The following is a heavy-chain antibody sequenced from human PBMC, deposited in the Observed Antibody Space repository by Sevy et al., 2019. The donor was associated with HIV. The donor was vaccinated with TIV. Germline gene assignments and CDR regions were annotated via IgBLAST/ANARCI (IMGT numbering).Heavy chain of an antibody. Sequence: GGSLRLSCTISGVTWGDYDMTWVRQAPGKGLEWVGFIRSKAYGGTREYAASVKGRFIISRDDSKSIAYLQMNSLKFDDTGVHYCARVGGATDRGMDVWGQGTTVTVSS. D-gene: IGHD1-26*01. CDR2: IRSKAYGGTR. J-gene: IGHJ6*02. CDR3: ARVGGATDRGMDV. V-gene: IGHV3-49*04. CDR1: GVTWGDYD.